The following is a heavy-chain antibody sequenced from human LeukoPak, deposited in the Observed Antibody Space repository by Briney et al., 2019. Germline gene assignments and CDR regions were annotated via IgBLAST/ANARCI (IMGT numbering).Heavy chain of an antibody. V-gene: IGHV1-8*01. Sequence: ASVKVSCKASGYTFTSYDINWVRQATGQGLEWMGWMNPNSGNTGYAQKFQGRVTMTRNTSISTAYMELSRLRSDDTAVYYCAREQDSGSYAPYFDYWGQGTLVTVSS. J-gene: IGHJ4*02. D-gene: IGHD3-10*01. CDR1: GYTFTSYD. CDR2: MNPNSGNT. CDR3: AREQDSGSYAPYFDY.